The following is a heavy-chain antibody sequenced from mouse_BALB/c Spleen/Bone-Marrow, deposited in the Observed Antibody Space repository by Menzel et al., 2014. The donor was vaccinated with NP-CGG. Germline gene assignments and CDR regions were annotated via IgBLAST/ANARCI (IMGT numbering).Heavy chain of an antibody. CDR1: GFIFTDYY. CDR3: ARFPMDY. J-gene: IGHJ4*01. CDR2: IRNKAYGYTT. V-gene: IGHV7-3*02. Sequence: EVKVVESGGGLVQPGGSLRLSCTTSGFIFTDYYMSWVRQPPGKALEWLAFIRNKAYGYTTEYSASVRGRFTISRDNSQSILYLQMNTLRAEDSATYYCARFPMDYWGQGTSVTVSS.